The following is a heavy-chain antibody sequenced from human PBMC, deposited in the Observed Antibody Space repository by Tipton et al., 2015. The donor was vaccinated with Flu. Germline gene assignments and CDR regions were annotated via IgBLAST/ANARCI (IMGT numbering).Heavy chain of an antibody. CDR2: IRHDGSSQ. V-gene: IGHV3-30*02. CDR1: GFSFSDYA. Sequence: QLVQSGGGVVQPGGSLRLSCEASGFSFSDYAVHWVRRAPGKGLEWVTFIRHDGSSQYYADSVKGRFTISRDNSKNTLYLQMNSLRAEDTAVYYCAKGPRDYYDSSGSFWGQGTLVTVSS. J-gene: IGHJ4*02. D-gene: IGHD3-22*01. CDR3: AKGPRDYYDSSGSF.